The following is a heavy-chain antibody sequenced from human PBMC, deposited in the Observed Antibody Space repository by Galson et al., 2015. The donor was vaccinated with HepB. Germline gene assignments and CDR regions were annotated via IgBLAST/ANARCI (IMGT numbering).Heavy chain of an antibody. Sequence: SLRLSCAASGFTFNSFAMSWVRQAPGKGLNWVSAVSGSGDYTYYAASVKGRFTISRDNSKNTLSLQINSLRPEDTAVYYCAKELRYANTNDGISLDYWGQGTLVTVSS. CDR3: AKELRYANTNDGISLDY. CDR2: VSGSGDYT. CDR1: GFTFNSFA. D-gene: IGHD2-8*01. V-gene: IGHV3-23*01. J-gene: IGHJ4*02.